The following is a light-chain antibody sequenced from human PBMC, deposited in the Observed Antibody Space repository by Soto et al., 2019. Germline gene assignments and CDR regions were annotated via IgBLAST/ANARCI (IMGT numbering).Light chain of an antibody. CDR3: QSYDSSLIVV. J-gene: IGLJ2*01. CDR2: GNS. V-gene: IGLV1-40*01. CDR1: SSNIGAGYD. Sequence: QSVLTQPPSVSGAPGQRVTISCTGSSSNIGAGYDVHWYQQLPGTAPKLLIYGNSNRPSGVPDRFSGSKSGTSASRAITGLQAEDEADYYCQSYDSSLIVVFGGGTKLTVL.